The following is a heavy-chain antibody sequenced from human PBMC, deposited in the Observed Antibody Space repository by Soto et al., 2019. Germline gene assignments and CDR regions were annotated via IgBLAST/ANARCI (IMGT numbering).Heavy chain of an antibody. CDR2: MSGSGGSI. V-gene: IGHV3-23*01. Sequence: GGSLRLSCAASGFSFSSYGMSWVRQAPGKGLEWVSTMSGSGGSIYYTDSVKGRFAVSRDNSKHTLHLQMSSLRVEDTALYFCAKHTGYNWDDAFHIWGQGTQVTVSS. CDR3: AKHTGYNWDDAFHI. CDR1: GFSFSSYG. J-gene: IGHJ3*02. D-gene: IGHD1-1*01.